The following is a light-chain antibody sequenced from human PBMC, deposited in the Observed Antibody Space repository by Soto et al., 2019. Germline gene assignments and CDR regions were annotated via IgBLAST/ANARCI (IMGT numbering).Light chain of an antibody. J-gene: IGKJ1*01. CDR2: KES. V-gene: IGKV1-5*03. CDR3: QQYWT. CDR1: QSISSW. Sequence: DIQMTQSPSTLSASVGDRVTITCRASQSISSWLAWYQQNPGKAPKLLIYKESSLESGVPSRFSGSGSGTEFTLTISSLQPDDFATYYCQQYWTFGQGNKVEIK.